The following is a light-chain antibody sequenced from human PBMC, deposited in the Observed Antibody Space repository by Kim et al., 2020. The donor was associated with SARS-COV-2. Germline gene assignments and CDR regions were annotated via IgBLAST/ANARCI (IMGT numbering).Light chain of an antibody. Sequence: LSPGERATLPCRASQSVSSNYVAWYQQKRGQAPRLLIYGTSSRATGIPDRFSGSGSRTDFTLTISRLEPEDFAVYYCQQYGNSPETFGQGTKLEI. J-gene: IGKJ2*01. CDR3: QQYGNSPET. CDR1: QSVSSNY. V-gene: IGKV3-20*01. CDR2: GTS.